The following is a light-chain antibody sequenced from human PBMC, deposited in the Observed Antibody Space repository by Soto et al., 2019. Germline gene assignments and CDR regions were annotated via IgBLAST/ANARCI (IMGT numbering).Light chain of an antibody. CDR2: GAS. CDR3: QQYGSSPRT. V-gene: IGKV3-20*01. J-gene: IGKJ1*01. Sequence: ETVLTQSTGPLSLSPGERATLSCRASQSVSSSYLAWYQQKPGQAPRLLIYGASSRATGIPDRFSGSGSGTDFTLTSSRLEPEDCAVYYCQQYGSSPRTFGQGTKVEIK. CDR1: QSVSSSY.